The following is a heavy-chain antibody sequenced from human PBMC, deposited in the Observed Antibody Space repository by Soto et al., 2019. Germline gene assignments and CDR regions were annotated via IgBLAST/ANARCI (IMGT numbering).Heavy chain of an antibody. J-gene: IGHJ6*02. V-gene: IGHV1-8*01. CDR3: AGEGVRGVGI. D-gene: IGHD2-21*01. CDR1: GYTFTSYD. Sequence: QVQLVQSGAEVKKPGASVKVSCKASGYTFTSYDINWVRQATGQGLEWMGWMNPNSANTGYAQKFQGRVTITRHTPIITAHMAWRSLRSEDTAVYYSAGEGVRGVGIWGPGTRVSVSS. CDR2: MNPNSANT.